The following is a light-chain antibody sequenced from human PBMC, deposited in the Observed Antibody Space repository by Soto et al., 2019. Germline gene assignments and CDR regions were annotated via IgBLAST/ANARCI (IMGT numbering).Light chain of an antibody. CDR1: SSDVGAYEH. Sequence: QSALTQPASVSGSPGQSVTISCTGASSDVGAYEHVSWYQQHPGRAPKLILYDVNNRPSGVSNHSSGSKSGNTASLVISGLQANDEADYYCSSYSTTNILVFGSGTKVTVL. V-gene: IGLV2-14*03. CDR2: DVN. CDR3: SSYSTTNILV. J-gene: IGLJ1*01.